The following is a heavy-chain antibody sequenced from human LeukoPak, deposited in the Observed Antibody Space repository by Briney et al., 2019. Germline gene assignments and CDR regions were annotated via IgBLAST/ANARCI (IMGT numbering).Heavy chain of an antibody. J-gene: IGHJ5*02. CDR3: ALKRYYYDSSGHRSPFDP. V-gene: IGHV4-59*12. Sequence: PSETLSLTCTVSGGSISSYYWSWIRQPPGKGLEWIGYIYYSGSTNYNPSLKSRVTISVGTSKNQFSLKLSSVTAADTAVYYCALKRYYYDSSGHRSPFDPWGQGTLVTVSS. D-gene: IGHD3-22*01. CDR2: IYYSGST. CDR1: GGSISSYY.